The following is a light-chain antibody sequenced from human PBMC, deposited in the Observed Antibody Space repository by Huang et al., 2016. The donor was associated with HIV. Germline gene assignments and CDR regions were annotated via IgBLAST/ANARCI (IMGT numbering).Light chain of an antibody. Sequence: DIVMPQSPDSLTVSLGGRATINCTSSQSLFFSSNKRFYLAWYRKKPGQPPKLVISWASARGAGVPYRCSGSGSETHFTLTSHSLQAEDVAVYYCQQDYHNRHTFGGGTKVEI. CDR2: WAS. V-gene: IGKV4-1*01. CDR1: QSLFFSSNKRFY. CDR3: QQDYHNRHT. J-gene: IGKJ4*01.